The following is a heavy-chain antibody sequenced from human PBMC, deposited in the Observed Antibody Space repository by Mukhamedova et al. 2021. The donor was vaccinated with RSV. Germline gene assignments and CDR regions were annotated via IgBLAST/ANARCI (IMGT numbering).Heavy chain of an antibody. V-gene: IGHV3-21*01. Sequence: QSTWGGLEWVSSISSSSSYIYYADSVKGRFTISRDNAKNSLYLQMNSLRAEDTAVYYCARDLEGGPFGDYYGSGSYNYWGQGTLVTVSS. CDR3: ARDLEGGPFGDYYGSGSYNY. J-gene: IGHJ4*02. D-gene: IGHD3-10*01. CDR2: ISSSSSYI.